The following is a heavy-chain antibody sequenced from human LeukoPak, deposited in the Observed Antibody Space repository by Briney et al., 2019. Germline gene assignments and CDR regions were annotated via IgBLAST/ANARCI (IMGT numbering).Heavy chain of an antibody. V-gene: IGHV4-59*01. D-gene: IGHD4-17*01. CDR3: AREVPQTTVPEGMDV. CDR2: IYYSGNT. J-gene: IGHJ6*02. Sequence: PSETLSLTCTVSGGSISTYYWSWIRQPPGKGLEWIGYIYYSGNTNYNPSLKSRVTISVDTSKNQFSLKLSSVTAADTAVYYCAREVPQTTVPEGMDVWGQGTTVTVSS. CDR1: GGSISTYY.